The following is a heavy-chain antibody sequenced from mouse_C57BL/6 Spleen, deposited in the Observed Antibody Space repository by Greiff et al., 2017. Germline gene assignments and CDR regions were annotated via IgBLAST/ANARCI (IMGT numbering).Heavy chain of an antibody. J-gene: IGHJ3*01. CDR3: SRRDDGYAEWFAY. V-gene: IGHV1-7*01. CDR1: GYTFTSYW. CDR2: INPSSGYT. Sequence: VQLQQSGAELAKPGASVKLSCKASGYTFTSYWMHWVKQRPGQGLEWIGYINPSSGYTKYNQKFKDKATLTADKSASTAYMQLSSLTDEDSAVYYCSRRDDGYAEWFAYWGQGTLVTVSA. D-gene: IGHD2-3*01.